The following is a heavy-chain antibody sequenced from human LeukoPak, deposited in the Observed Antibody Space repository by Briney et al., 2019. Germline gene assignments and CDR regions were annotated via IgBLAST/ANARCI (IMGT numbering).Heavy chain of an antibody. CDR2: ISSSSSYT. J-gene: IGHJ4*02. V-gene: IGHV3-11*06. CDR3: ARERIAAAGTPFDY. Sequence: GGSLRHSCAASGFTFSDYYMSWIRQAPGKGLEWVSYISSSSSYTNYADSVKGRFTISRDNAKNSLYLQMNSLRAEDTAVYYCARERIAAAGTPFDYWGQGTLVTVSS. D-gene: IGHD6-13*01. CDR1: GFTFSDYY.